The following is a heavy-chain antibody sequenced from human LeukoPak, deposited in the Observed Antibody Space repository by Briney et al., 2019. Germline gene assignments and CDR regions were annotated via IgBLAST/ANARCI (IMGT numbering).Heavy chain of an antibody. CDR1: GGSFSGYY. D-gene: IGHD3-9*01. Sequence: PSETLSLTCAVYGGSFSGYYWSWIRQPPGKGLEWIGSIYHSGSTYYNPSLKSRVTISVDTSKNQFSLKLSSVTAADTAVYYCAINYDILTGLDYWGQGTLVTVSS. J-gene: IGHJ4*02. CDR2: IYHSGST. V-gene: IGHV4-34*01. CDR3: AINYDILTGLDY.